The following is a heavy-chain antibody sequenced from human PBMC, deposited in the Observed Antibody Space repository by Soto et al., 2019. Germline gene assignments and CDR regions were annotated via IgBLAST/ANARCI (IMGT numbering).Heavy chain of an antibody. Sequence: PXETLSLTCAVYGGSFSGYYWSWIRQPPGKGLEWIGEINHSGSTNYNPSLKSRVTISVDTSKNQFSLKLCSVTAADTAVYYCARLGIQLWLRARFDPWGQGTLVTVSS. CDR2: INHSGST. V-gene: IGHV4-34*01. CDR1: GGSFSGYY. D-gene: IGHD5-18*01. CDR3: ARLGIQLWLRARFDP. J-gene: IGHJ5*02.